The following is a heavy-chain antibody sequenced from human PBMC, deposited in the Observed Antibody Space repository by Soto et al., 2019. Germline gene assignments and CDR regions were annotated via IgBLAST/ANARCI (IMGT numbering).Heavy chain of an antibody. CDR2: ISSSGDII. CDR3: ARYLGYYASDGYFDY. D-gene: IGHD3-22*01. CDR1: GFTFSDYY. V-gene: IGHV3-11*01. Sequence: GGSLRLSCAASGFTFSDYYMSWIRQAPGKGLEWVSYISSSGDIIYYAHSVKGRFTTSRDNAKNSLYLQMNSLRAEDTGVYYCARYLGYYASDGYFDYWGQGTLVTVSS. J-gene: IGHJ4*02.